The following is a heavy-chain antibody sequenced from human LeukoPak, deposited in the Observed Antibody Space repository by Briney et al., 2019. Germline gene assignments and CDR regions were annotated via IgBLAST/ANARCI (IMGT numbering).Heavy chain of an antibody. CDR2: ISYDGSNR. D-gene: IGHD5-18*01. CDR1: GFTFSNYG. Sequence: GGSLRLSCAASGFTFSNYGMHWVRQAPGKGLEWVAVISYDGSNRYYADSVKGRFTISRDNSKNTLYLQMNSLRAEDTAVYYCARDRGFRGYSYGYLSWGQGTLVTVSS. J-gene: IGHJ5*02. CDR3: ARDRGFRGYSYGYLS. V-gene: IGHV3-30*03.